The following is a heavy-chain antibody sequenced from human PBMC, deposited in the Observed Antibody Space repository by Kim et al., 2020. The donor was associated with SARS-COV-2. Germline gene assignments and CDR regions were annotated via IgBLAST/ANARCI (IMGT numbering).Heavy chain of an antibody. CDR2: ISYDGSNK. V-gene: IGHV3-30*04. CDR1: GFTFSSYA. Sequence: GGSLRLSCAASGFTFSSYAMHWVRQAPGKGLEWVAVISYDGSNKYYADSVKGRFTISRDNSKNTLYLQMNSLRAEDTAVYYCARETEYYDILTFAYYGMDVWGQGTTVTVSS. CDR3: ARETEYYDILTFAYYGMDV. J-gene: IGHJ6*02. D-gene: IGHD3-9*01.